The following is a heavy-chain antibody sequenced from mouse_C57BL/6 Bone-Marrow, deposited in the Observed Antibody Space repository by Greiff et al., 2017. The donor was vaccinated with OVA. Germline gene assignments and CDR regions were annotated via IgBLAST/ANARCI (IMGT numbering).Heavy chain of an antibody. D-gene: IGHD2-2*01. J-gene: IGHJ1*03. CDR2: ISSGGSYT. Sequence: EVQVVESGGDLVKPGGSLKLSCAASGFTFSSYGMSWVRQTPDKRLEWVATISSGGSYTYYPASVKGRFTISRDNAKNTLYLQMSSLKSEDTAMYYCARGGYDEDWYFDVWGTGTTVTVSS. CDR1: GFTFSSYG. V-gene: IGHV5-6*01. CDR3: ARGGYDEDWYFDV.